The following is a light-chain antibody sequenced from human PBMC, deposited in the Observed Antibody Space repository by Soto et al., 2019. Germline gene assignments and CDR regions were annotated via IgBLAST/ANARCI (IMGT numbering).Light chain of an antibody. J-gene: IGKJ5*01. CDR3: KQYNTYSN. CDR2: DAS. CDR1: QSISSW. V-gene: IGKV1-5*01. Sequence: DIQMTQSPSTLSASVGDRFTITCRASQSISSWLAWYQQKPGKAPKALIYDASTLRSGVPSRFSGGGSGTEFTLTISSLQPDDFATYYCKQYNTYSNFGQGKQLEIK.